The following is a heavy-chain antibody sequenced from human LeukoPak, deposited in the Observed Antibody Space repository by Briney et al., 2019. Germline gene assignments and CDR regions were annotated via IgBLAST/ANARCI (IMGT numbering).Heavy chain of an antibody. CDR2: IYYSGST. D-gene: IGHD1-26*01. CDR3: ARVQLRGAFDI. CDR1: GGSVSSGSYY. Sequence: SETLSLTCTVSGGSVSSGSYYWSWIRQPPGKGLEWIGYIYYSGSTNYNPSLKSRVTISADTSKNQFSLKLSSVTAADTAVYYCARVQLRGAFDIWGQGTMVTVSS. J-gene: IGHJ3*02. V-gene: IGHV4-61*01.